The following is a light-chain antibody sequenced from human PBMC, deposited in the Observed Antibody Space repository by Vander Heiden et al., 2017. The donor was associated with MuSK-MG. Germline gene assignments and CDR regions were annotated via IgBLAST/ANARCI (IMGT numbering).Light chain of an antibody. J-gene: IGLJ3*02. Sequence: QSALTQPRSVSGSPGQSVTISCTGTSSDVGGYNYVSWYQQHPGKAPKLLIYDVTKRPSGVPDRFSGSKSGNTASLTISGLQADDEADFYCCSYAGSYTLVLGGGTKL. CDR2: DVT. V-gene: IGLV2-11*01. CDR1: SSDVGGYNY. CDR3: CSYAGSYTLV.